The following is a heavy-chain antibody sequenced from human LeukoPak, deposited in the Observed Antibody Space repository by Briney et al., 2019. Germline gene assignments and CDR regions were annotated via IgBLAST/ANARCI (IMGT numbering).Heavy chain of an antibody. CDR1: GGSIGSYY. Sequence: SETLSLTCTVSGGSIGSYYWSWIRQPPGKGLEWIGYIYYSGSTNYNPSLKSRVTISVDTSKNQFSLKLSSVTAADTAVYYCARGYYDFWSGHLGFDPWGQGTLVTVSS. CDR2: IYYSGST. J-gene: IGHJ5*02. V-gene: IGHV4-59*01. CDR3: ARGYYDFWSGHLGFDP. D-gene: IGHD3-3*01.